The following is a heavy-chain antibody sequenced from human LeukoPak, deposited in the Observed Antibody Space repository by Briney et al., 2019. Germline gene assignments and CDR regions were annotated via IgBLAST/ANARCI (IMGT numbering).Heavy chain of an antibody. V-gene: IGHV3-64D*09. CDR1: GFTFSSCA. CDR2: ISSNGGST. J-gene: IGHJ4*02. CDR3: VKDVDTAMVMTPSFDY. D-gene: IGHD5-18*01. Sequence: SGGSLRLSCSASGFTFSSCAMHWVRQAPGKGLEYVSAISSNGGSTYYADSVKGRFTISRDNSKNTLYLQMSSLRAEDTAVYYCVKDVDTAMVMTPSFDYWGQGTLVTVSS.